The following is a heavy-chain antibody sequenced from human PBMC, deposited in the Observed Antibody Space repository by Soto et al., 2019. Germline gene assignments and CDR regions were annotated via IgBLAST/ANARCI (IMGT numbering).Heavy chain of an antibody. CDR3: ARHWIDNTSCHESLCGPDYYYYMDV. Sequence: SETLSLTCTVSGGSISSYYWSWIRQPPGKGLEWIGYIYYSGSTNYNPSLKSRVTISVDTSKNQFSLKLSSVTAADTAVYYCARHWIDNTSCHESLCGPDYYYYMDVWGKGTTVTVSS. CDR2: IYYSGST. J-gene: IGHJ6*03. CDR1: GGSISSYY. D-gene: IGHD2-2*01. V-gene: IGHV4-59*08.